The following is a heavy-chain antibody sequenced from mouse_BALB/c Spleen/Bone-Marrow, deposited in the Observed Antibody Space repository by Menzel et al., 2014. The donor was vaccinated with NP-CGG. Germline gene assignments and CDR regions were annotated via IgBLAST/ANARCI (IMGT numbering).Heavy chain of an antibody. CDR2: IDPANGNT. CDR1: GFNIKDTY. CDR3: ARYDYGVYFDY. J-gene: IGHJ2*01. D-gene: IGHD2-4*01. V-gene: IGHV14-3*02. Sequence: VQLKHSGAELVKPGASVKLSCTASGFNIKDTYMHWVKQRPEQGLEWIGRIDPANGNTKYGPKFQGKATITADTSSNTAYLQLSSLTSEDTAVYYCARYDYGVYFDYWGQGTTLTVSS.